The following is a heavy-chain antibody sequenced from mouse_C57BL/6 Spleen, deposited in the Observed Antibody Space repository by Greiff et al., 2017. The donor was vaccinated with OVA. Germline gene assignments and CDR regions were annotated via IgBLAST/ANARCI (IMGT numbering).Heavy chain of an antibody. CDR1: GYTFTGYT. D-gene: IGHD2-4*01. J-gene: IGHJ3*01. V-gene: IGHV1-62-2*01. CDR3: ARHADDYPWFAY. Sequence: QVHVKQSGAELVKPGASVKLSCKASGYTFTGYTIHWVKQRSGQGLEWIGWFYPGSGSIKYNEKFKDKATLTADKSSSTVYMELSRLTSEDSAVYFCARHADDYPWFAYWGQGTLVTVSA. CDR2: FYPGSGSI.